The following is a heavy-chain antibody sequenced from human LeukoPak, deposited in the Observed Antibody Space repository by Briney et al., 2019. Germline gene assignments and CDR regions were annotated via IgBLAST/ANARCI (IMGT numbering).Heavy chain of an antibody. CDR3: ARGCHPVGYYYYGMDV. D-gene: IGHD4-23*01. J-gene: IGHJ6*02. Sequence: SVKVSCKASGGTFSSYAISWVRQAPGQGLEWMGGIIPIFGTANYAQKFQGRVTITADESTSTAYMELSSLRSEDTAVYYCARGCHPVGYYYYGMDVWGQGTTVTVSS. CDR1: GGTFSSYA. V-gene: IGHV1-69*01. CDR2: IIPIFGTA.